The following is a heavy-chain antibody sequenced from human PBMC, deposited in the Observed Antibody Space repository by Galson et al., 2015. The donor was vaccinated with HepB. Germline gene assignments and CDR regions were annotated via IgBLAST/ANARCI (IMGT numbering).Heavy chain of an antibody. D-gene: IGHD3-9*01. CDR1: GFIFNNAW. CDR2: IKSKIDGGTT. V-gene: IGHV3-15*07. J-gene: IGHJ4*02. Sequence: SLRLSCAASGFIFNNAWMHWVRQAPGKGLEWVGRIKSKIDGGTTDHAAPVKGRFTISRDDSKNTLYLQMNGLRTEDTAVYYCTTGRYFDWSPRYDYWGQGTLVTVSS. CDR3: TTGRYFDWSPRYDY.